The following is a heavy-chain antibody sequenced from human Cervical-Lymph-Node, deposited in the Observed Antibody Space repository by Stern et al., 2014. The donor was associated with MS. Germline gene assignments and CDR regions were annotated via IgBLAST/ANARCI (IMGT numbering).Heavy chain of an antibody. D-gene: IGHD4-17*01. Sequence: VQLVASGAEVKKPGESLKISCKGSGYSFTANWIAWVRQMPGQGLEWRVIISPGDSDPRYSPPFHVQVTISAYKPISTAYLQWSSLKASDTAMYYCARDYGDYAFDYWGQGTLVTVSS. CDR1: GYSFTANW. CDR2: ISPGDSDP. CDR3: ARDYGDYAFDY. V-gene: IGHV5-51*01. J-gene: IGHJ4*02.